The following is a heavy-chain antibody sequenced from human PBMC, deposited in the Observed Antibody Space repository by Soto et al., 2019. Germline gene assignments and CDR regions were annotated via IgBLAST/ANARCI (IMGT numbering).Heavy chain of an antibody. Sequence: PDGSLRLSCAASGFTFSSHPMSWVRQAPGNGLEWVSAIGERGDGTASRDSVKGRFTISRDNFKNMLYLQMDSLRADDTAAYCCANRRGNYCFSGLPFDLWGQGTMGTVAS. D-gene: IGHD1-26*01. CDR1: GFTFSSHP. V-gene: IGHV3-23*01. CDR3: ANRRGNYCFSGLPFDL. CDR2: IGERGDGT. J-gene: IGHJ3*01.